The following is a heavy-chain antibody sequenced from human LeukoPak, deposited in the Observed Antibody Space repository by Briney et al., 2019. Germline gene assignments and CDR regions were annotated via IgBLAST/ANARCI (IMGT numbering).Heavy chain of an antibody. CDR2: INHSGST. CDR3: ARLSCSSTSCYWGYFDY. V-gene: IGHV4-34*01. D-gene: IGHD2-2*01. Sequence: SETLSLTCTVSGGSINSFYWSWIRQPPGKGLEWIGEINHSGSTNYNPSLKSRVTISVDTSKNQFSLKLSSVTAADTAVYYCARLSCSSTSCYWGYFDYWGQGTLVTVSS. CDR1: GGSINSFY. J-gene: IGHJ4*02.